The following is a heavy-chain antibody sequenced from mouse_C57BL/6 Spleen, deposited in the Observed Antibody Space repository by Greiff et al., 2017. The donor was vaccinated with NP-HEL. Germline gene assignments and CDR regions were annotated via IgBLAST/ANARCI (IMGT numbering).Heavy chain of an antibody. CDR2: INPNNGGT. CDR3: ARLDDGAMDY. J-gene: IGHJ4*01. V-gene: IGHV1-26*01. Sequence: EVQLQQSGPELVKPGASVKISCKASGYTFTDYYMNWVQQSHGKSLEWIGDINPNNGGTSYNQKFKGKATLTVDKSSSTAYMELRSLTSEDSAVYYCARLDDGAMDYWGQGTSVTVSS. D-gene: IGHD2-3*01. CDR1: GYTFTDYY.